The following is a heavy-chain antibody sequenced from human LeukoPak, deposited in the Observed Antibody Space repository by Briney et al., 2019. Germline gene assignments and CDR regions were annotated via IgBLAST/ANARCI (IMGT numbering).Heavy chain of an antibody. CDR2: IWYDGSNK. CDR1: GFTFSSYG. J-gene: IGHJ4*02. D-gene: IGHD3-16*01. CDR3: AKALGGYDFDY. Sequence: GRSLRLSCAASGFTFSSYGTHWVRQAPGKGLEWVAVIWYDGSNKYYADSVKGRFTISRDNSKNTLFLHMNSLRAEDTAVYYCAKALGGYDFDYWGQGTLVTVSS. V-gene: IGHV3-33*06.